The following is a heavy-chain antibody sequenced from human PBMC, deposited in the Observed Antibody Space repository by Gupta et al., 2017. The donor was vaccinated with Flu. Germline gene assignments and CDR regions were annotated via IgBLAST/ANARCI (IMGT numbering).Heavy chain of an antibody. V-gene: IGHV4-4*07. Sequence: HVQLQESGPGLVKPSETLSLTCTVSGGSISSYYWSWIRQPAGKGLEWIGRIHTSGSTDYNPSLKSRVTMSVDTSENQFSLKLRSVTAADTAVYYCARDPDVRHYYDSSGSAWFDPWGQGTLVTVSS. CDR1: GGSISSYY. D-gene: IGHD3-22*01. CDR2: IHTSGST. J-gene: IGHJ5*02. CDR3: ARDPDVRHYYDSSGSAWFDP.